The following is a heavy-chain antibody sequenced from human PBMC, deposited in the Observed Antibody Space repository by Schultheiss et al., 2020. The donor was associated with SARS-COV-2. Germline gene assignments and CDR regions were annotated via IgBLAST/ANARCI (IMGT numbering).Heavy chain of an antibody. Sequence: SGPTLVKPTQTLTLTCTFSGFSLSTSGMRVSWVRQPPGKALEWLALIGWDDDEYYSTSLKTRLTISKDTSKNQVVLTMTNMDPVDTAMYYCARSPYYYDSSGHHYYFDYWGQGTLVTVSS. D-gene: IGHD3-22*01. J-gene: IGHJ4*02. CDR1: GFSLSTSGMR. V-gene: IGHV2-70*20. CDR2: IGWDDDE. CDR3: ARSPYYYDSSGHHYYFDY.